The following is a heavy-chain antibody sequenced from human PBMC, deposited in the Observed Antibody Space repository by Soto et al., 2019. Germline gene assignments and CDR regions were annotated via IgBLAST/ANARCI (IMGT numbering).Heavy chain of an antibody. CDR3: ARVGGLAARTFDY. D-gene: IGHD6-6*01. V-gene: IGHV4-59*01. CDR1: GGSISDFY. J-gene: IGHJ4*02. CDR2: IYYSGST. Sequence: SETLFLTCTVSGGSISDFYWSWIRQPPGKGLEWIGYIYYSGSTNYNPSLKSRATISVDTSKNQFSLNLRSMSPADTAVYYCARVGGLAARTFDYWGPGTLVTAPQ.